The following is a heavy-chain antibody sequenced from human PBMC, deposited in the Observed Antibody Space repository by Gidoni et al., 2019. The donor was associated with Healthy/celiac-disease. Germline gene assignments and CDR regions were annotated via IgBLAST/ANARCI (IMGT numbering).Heavy chain of an antibody. D-gene: IGHD3-22*01. CDR2: SEIKTDGGTA. Sequence: EVQLVETGGGLVKPGGSPRLYCAADGCPLSNTGTRWIRLAPGTGLEWVGCSEIKTDGGTAVYAAPVNGRFTISIDDSKNTLYLQMSRLKTEDTAVYYCTTTVVTMIVVVITTGGFDSWGQGTLVTVSS. CDR3: TTTVVTMIVVVITTGGFDS. CDR1: GCPLSNTG. V-gene: IGHV3-15*04. J-gene: IGHJ4*02.